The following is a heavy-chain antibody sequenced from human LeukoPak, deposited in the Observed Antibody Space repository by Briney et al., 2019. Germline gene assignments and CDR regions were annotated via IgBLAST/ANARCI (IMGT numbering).Heavy chain of an antibody. D-gene: IGHD3-22*01. CDR3: AKGIYYDSSGYYYEDY. Sequence: AGGSLRLSCAASGFTFSSYAMSWVRQAPGKGLEWVSAISGSGGSTYYADSVKGRFTISRDNSKNTLYLQMNSLRAEDTAVYYCAKGIYYDSSGYYYEDYWGQGTLVTVSS. J-gene: IGHJ4*02. V-gene: IGHV3-23*01. CDR1: GFTFSSYA. CDR2: ISGSGGST.